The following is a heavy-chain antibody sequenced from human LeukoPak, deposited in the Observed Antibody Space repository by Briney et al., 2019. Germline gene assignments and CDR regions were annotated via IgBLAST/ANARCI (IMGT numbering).Heavy chain of an antibody. V-gene: IGHV3-30*18. D-gene: IGHD6-13*01. CDR1: GFTFSSYG. Sequence: GGSLRLSCAASGFTFSSYGMHWVRQAPGKGLEWVAVISYDGSNKYYADSVKGRFTISRDNSKNTLYLQMNSLRAEDTAVYYCAKDLAAAGSLDPWDQGTLVTVSS. CDR3: AKDLAAAGSLDP. J-gene: IGHJ5*02. CDR2: ISYDGSNK.